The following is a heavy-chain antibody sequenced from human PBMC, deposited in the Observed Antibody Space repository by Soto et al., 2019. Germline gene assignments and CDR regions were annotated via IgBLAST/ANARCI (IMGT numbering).Heavy chain of an antibody. CDR1: GAPITWGDYS. CDR2: IFHGGST. J-gene: IGHJ5*02. V-gene: IGHV4-30-2*01. Sequence: PSETLSLTCATSGAPITWGDYSWNWIRQPPGKGLEWIGYIFHGGSTYYNPSLRSRVTISVDRSRTQFFLKMSSVTAADTAVYYCARGRVVVPAAVMFNCLDPWGQGALVTVSS. D-gene: IGHD2-2*01. CDR3: ARGRVVVPAAVMFNCLDP.